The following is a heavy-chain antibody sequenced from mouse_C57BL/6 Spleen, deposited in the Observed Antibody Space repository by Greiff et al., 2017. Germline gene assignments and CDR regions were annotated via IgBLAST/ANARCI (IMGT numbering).Heavy chain of an antibody. CDR1: GYTFTSYW. Sequence: QVQLQQPGAELVKPGASVKLSCKASGYTFTSYWMHWVKQRPGQGLEWIGMIHPNSGSTNYNEKFKSKATLNVDKASSTANMQLISLTSEDYAVYYCERGGYEYPYAMDYWGQGTSVTVSS. CDR2: IHPNSGST. V-gene: IGHV1-64*01. J-gene: IGHJ4*01. D-gene: IGHD2-4*01. CDR3: ERGGYEYPYAMDY.